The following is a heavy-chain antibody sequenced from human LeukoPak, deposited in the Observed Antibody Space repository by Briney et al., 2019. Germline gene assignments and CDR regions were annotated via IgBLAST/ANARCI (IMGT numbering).Heavy chain of an antibody. CDR2: ISAYNGNT. CDR1: GYTFTSYG. Sequence: ASVKVSCKASGYTFTSYGISWVRQAPGQGLEWMGWISAYNGNTYYAQKLQGRVTMTTDTSTSTAYMALRSLRSNDTAVYYCASSYGRYYGSGSYYNYWGQGTLVTVSS. J-gene: IGHJ4*02. D-gene: IGHD3-10*01. CDR3: ASSYGRYYGSGSYYNY. V-gene: IGHV1-18*01.